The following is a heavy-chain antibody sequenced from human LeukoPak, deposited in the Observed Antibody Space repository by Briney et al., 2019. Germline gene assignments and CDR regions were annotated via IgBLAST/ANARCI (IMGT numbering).Heavy chain of an antibody. CDR3: AKDPYGSGSQGHFDY. CDR2: INHSGST. CDR1: GGSFSGYY. J-gene: IGHJ4*02. D-gene: IGHD3-10*01. Sequence: RPSETLSLTCAVYGGSFSGYYWSWIRQPPGKGLEWIGEINHSGSTNYNPSLKSRVTISVDTSKNQFSLKLSSVTAADTAVYYCAKDPYGSGSQGHFDYWGQGTLVTVSS. V-gene: IGHV4-34*01.